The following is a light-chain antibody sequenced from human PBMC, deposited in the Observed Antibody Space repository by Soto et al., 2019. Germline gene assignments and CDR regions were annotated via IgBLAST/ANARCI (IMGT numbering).Light chain of an antibody. Sequence: DIVMTQSPAILSVSLGERATLSCLASQSISDNLAWYQQRSGQAPRLLIYGASTRATGVPARFSGSGSGTEFPLPISSLQSADFAIYSCQQYESWPPLTFGGGTKVE. CDR1: QSISDN. CDR3: QQYESWPPLT. J-gene: IGKJ4*01. CDR2: GAS. V-gene: IGKV3-15*01.